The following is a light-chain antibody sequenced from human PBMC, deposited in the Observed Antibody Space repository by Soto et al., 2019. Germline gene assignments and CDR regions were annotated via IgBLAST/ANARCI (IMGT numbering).Light chain of an antibody. Sequence: DIQMTQSPSTLSGSVGDRVTITCRASQGISSYLAWYQQRAGKAPKFLMYAAPTLQNGVPSRFSGSGSGADFTLTISRLEPEDFAVYYCQQYGNSPPGTFGQGTRLEIK. CDR2: AAP. J-gene: IGKJ5*01. V-gene: IGKV1-9*01. CDR1: QGISSY. CDR3: QQYGNSPPGT.